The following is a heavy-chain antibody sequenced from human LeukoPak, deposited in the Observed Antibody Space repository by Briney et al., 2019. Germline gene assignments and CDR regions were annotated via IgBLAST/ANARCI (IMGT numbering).Heavy chain of an antibody. CDR1: GGSISSYY. Sequence: SETLSLTCTVSGGSISSYYWSWIRQPPGKGLEWIGYIYYSGSTNYNPSLKSRVTISVDTSKNQFSLKLSSVTAADTAVYYCARDWGQRGYSYGPDDYYYGMDVRGQGTTVTVSS. D-gene: IGHD5-18*01. CDR2: IYYSGST. CDR3: ARDWGQRGYSYGPDDYYYGMDV. J-gene: IGHJ6*02. V-gene: IGHV4-59*01.